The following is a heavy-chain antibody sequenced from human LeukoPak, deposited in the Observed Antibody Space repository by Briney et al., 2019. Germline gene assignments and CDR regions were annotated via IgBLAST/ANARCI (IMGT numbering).Heavy chain of an antibody. CDR1: GGSISSGGYY. V-gene: IGHV4-31*03. J-gene: IGHJ4*02. Sequence: SETLSLTCTVSGGSISSGGYYWIWIRQHPGKGLEWIGYIYYSGSTYYNPSLKSRVTISVDTSKNQFSLKLSSVTAADTAVYYCARVAEYYGLGSWFDYWGQGTLVTVS. D-gene: IGHD3-10*01. CDR3: ARVAEYYGLGSWFDY. CDR2: IYYSGST.